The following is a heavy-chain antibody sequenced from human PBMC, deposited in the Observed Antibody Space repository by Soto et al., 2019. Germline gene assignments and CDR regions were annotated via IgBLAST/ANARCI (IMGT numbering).Heavy chain of an antibody. CDR2: ISGYNGNA. CDR1: GYTFSSHG. D-gene: IGHD2-15*01. J-gene: IGHJ5*01. V-gene: IGHV1-18*01. Sequence: QVQLVQSGAEVRKPGASVKVSCKASGYTFSSHGIIWVRQAPGQGLEWMGWISGYNGNAKYAQRFQGRVTMTTDTSTSSVYMDLSSLGSDDSAVYYCAREGSYGWYDCWGQGTLVTVSS. CDR3: AREGSYGWYDC.